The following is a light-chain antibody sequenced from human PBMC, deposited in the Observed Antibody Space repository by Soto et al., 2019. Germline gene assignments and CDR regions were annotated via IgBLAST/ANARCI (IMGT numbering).Light chain of an antibody. CDR1: QSVSSSY. V-gene: IGKV3-20*01. J-gene: IGKJ4*01. Sequence: EIVFTQSPATLSLSPGERATLSCRASQSVSSSYLAWYQQKPGQAPRLLIYGASSRATGIPDRFSGSGSGTDFTLTISRLEPDDFATYYCQQYNIYPLTFGGGAKVDI. CDR3: QQYNIYPLT. CDR2: GAS.